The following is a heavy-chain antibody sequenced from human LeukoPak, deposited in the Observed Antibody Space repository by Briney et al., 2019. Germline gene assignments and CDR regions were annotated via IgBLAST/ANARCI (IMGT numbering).Heavy chain of an antibody. Sequence: GGSLRLSCAASGFTFDDYAMHWVRQAPGKGLEWVSGISWNSGSIGYADSVKGRFTISRDNAKNSLYLQMNSLRAEDTAVYYCARDLYYYDSSGYPEYWGQGTLVTVSS. CDR3: ARDLYYYDSSGYPEY. V-gene: IGHV3-9*01. D-gene: IGHD3-22*01. J-gene: IGHJ4*02. CDR2: ISWNSGSI. CDR1: GFTFDDYA.